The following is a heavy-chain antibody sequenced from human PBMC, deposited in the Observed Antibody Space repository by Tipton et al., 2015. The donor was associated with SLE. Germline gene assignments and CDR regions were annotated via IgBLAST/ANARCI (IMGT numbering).Heavy chain of an antibody. V-gene: IGHV3-9*01. D-gene: IGHD2-2*01. J-gene: IGHJ3*02. CDR2: ISWKSGSI. CDR3: AKDIGHSADRGDAFDI. Sequence: RALRLSCAASGFTFDDYAMHWVRQAPGKGLEWVSGISWKSGSIGYADSVKGRFTISRGNAKNYLYLQMNSLRAEDTAVYYCAKDIGHSADRGDAFDIWGQGTMVTVSS. CDR1: GFTFDDYA.